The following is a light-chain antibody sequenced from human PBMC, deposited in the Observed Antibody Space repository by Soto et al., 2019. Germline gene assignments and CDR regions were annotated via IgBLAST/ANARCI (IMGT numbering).Light chain of an antibody. Sequence: DIQMTQAPSSVSASVGDRVTITCRASQGISSWLAWYQHKPGKAPKLLIYAASSLQSGVPSRFSGSGYGTDFTLTISILQPEDFATYYCQQANSFPYTFGQGTKVEIK. J-gene: IGKJ2*01. V-gene: IGKV1-12*01. CDR2: AAS. CDR3: QQANSFPYT. CDR1: QGISSW.